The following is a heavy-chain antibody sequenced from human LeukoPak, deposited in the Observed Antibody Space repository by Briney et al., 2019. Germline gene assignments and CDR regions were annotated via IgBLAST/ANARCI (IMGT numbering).Heavy chain of an antibody. J-gene: IGHJ6*02. V-gene: IGHV4-59*01. D-gene: IGHD2-21*01. CDR1: GGSINSSY. CDR2: IYYSGSS. CDR3: ARTFNSIYGMDV. Sequence: SETLSLTCTVSGGSINSSYWSWIRQPPGKGLEWIGYIYYSGSSNYNPSLKSRVTISVDTSKNQFSLKLSSVTAADSAVYYCARTFNSIYGMDVWGQGSTVTVS.